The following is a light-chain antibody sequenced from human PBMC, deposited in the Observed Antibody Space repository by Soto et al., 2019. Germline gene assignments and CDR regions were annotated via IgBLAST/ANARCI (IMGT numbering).Light chain of an antibody. Sequence: QSVLTQPASVSGSPGQSMTISCTGTSSDVGGYNYVSWYQQYPGKAPTLMIYKVTNRPSGVSNRFSGSKSGNTASLTISGLQADDEADYYCSSYTSSSTYVFGLGTKATVL. V-gene: IGLV2-14*01. CDR3: SSYTSSSTYV. CDR1: SSDVGGYNY. CDR2: KVT. J-gene: IGLJ1*01.